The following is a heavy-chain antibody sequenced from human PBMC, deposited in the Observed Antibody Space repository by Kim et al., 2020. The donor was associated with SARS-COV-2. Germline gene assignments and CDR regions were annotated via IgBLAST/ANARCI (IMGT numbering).Heavy chain of an antibody. CDR3: ATCLAWTTAIPRYFDL. J-gene: IGHJ2*01. CDR1: GFTFSSHA. Sequence: GGSLRLSCAASGFTFSSHAMSWVRQAPGKGLEWISGISDSGASTYYADSVKGRFTISRDNSKDTLYLQMNSLRAEDTAVYYCATCLAWTTAIPRYFDLWGRGALVTVSS. D-gene: IGHD4-17*01. CDR2: ISDSGAST. V-gene: IGHV3-23*01.